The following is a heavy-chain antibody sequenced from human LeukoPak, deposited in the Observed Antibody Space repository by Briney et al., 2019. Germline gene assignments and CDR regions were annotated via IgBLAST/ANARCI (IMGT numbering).Heavy chain of an antibody. CDR3: ARQLAGLFFNS. V-gene: IGHV4-39*01. Sequence: SETLSLTCTVSGDSVSSTTSYWTWIRQPPGQGLEYIGSIFYSGITFYNPSLKSRVTMSVDTSKNQFSLKLNSVTAADTAVYFCARQLAGLFFNSWGQGALVAVSS. CDR2: IFYSGIT. CDR1: GDSVSSTTSY. D-gene: IGHD6-19*01. J-gene: IGHJ4*02.